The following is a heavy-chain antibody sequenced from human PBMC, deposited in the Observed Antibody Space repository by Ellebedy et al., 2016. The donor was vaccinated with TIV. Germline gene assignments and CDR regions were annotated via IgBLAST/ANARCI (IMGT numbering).Heavy chain of an antibody. V-gene: IGHV3-48*01. CDR3: ARRIPAEDYFDY. D-gene: IGHD5-18*01. J-gene: IGHJ4*02. CDR2: ISGSGDSI. Sequence: PGGSLRLSCAASGFTFSTYTMTWVRQPPGKGLEWVSSISGSGDSIYEADSVKGRFTISRDNVNNSLYLQMNSLRAEDTAVYYCARRIPAEDYFDYWGQGTLVTVSS. CDR1: GFTFSTYT.